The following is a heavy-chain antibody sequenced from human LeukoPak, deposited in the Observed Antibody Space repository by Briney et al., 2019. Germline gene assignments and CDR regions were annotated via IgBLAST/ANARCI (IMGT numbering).Heavy chain of an antibody. CDR1: GASIRRGTDY. CDR3: ARVENVIYYDSRAGAFDI. V-gene: IGHV4-39*07. J-gene: IGHJ3*02. Sequence: SETLSLTCTVSGASIRRGTDYWVWMRQPPGKQLEWIGSIYFSGSTHYNPSLKTRLAMSVDTPNNQFSLKLSSVTAADTAVYYCARVENVIYYDSRAGAFDIWGQGTMVTVSS. CDR2: IYFSGST. D-gene: IGHD3-22*01.